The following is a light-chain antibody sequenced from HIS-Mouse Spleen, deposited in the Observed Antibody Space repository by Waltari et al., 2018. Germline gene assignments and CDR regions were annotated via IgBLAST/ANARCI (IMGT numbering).Light chain of an antibody. CDR3: CSYAGSYTFEVV. Sequence: QSALTQPRSVSGSPGQSVTISCTGTSSAVGGYNYVSWYQQPPGKAPKLMIYDVSKRPSGVPDRFSGSKSGNTASLTISGLQAEDEADYYCCSYAGSYTFEVVFGGGTKLTVL. CDR2: DVS. CDR1: SSAVGGYNY. J-gene: IGLJ2*01. V-gene: IGLV2-11*01.